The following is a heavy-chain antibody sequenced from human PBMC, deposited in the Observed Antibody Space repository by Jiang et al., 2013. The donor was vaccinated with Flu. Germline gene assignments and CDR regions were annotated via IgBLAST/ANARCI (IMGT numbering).Heavy chain of an antibody. CDR3: AREGRATTDY. V-gene: IGHV4-4*07. CDR1: GGSMSRYS. CDR2: VYPSGST. Sequence: GSGLVKPSETLSLTCTVSGGSMSRYSWCWIRQTAGKGLEWIGRVYPSGSTNYNPSLKSRLTMSLDTSKNQFSLTLHSVTAADTAIYYCAREGRATTDYWGQGALVTVSS. J-gene: IGHJ4*02. D-gene: IGHD1-26*01.